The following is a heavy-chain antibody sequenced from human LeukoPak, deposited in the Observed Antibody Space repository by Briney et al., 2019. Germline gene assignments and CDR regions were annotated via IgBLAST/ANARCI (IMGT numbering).Heavy chain of an antibody. D-gene: IGHD6-19*01. CDR1: GFTFSSYG. J-gene: IGHJ4*02. Sequence: GGSLRLSCAASGFTFSSYGMHWVRRAPGKGLEWVAVIWYDESNKYYADSVKGRFTISRDNSKNTLYLQMNSLRAEDTAVYYCARAHSSIDYFDYWGQGTLVTVSS. CDR2: IWYDESNK. CDR3: ARAHSSIDYFDY. V-gene: IGHV3-33*01.